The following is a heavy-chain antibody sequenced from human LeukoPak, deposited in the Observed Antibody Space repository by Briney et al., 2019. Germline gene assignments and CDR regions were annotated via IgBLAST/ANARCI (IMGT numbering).Heavy chain of an antibody. CDR2: IYYSGSA. D-gene: IGHD6-13*01. CDR3: ARFSSSWSYFDY. J-gene: IGHJ4*02. CDR1: RGSISVYY. Sequence: SETLSLTCTVSRGSISVYYWSSIRQPPGRGLGWVGYIYYSGSANYNPSLKSRVTISVDTSKNQFSLKLSSVTAADTAVYYCARFSSSWSYFDYWGQGTLVTVSS. V-gene: IGHV4-59*01.